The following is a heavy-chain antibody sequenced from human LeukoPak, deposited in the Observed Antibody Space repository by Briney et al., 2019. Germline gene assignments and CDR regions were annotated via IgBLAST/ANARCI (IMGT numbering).Heavy chain of an antibody. CDR3: ASQENSIVGATDFDY. J-gene: IGHJ4*02. CDR2: IYYSGST. CDR1: GGSISSSSYY. V-gene: IGHV4-39*01. D-gene: IGHD1-26*01. Sequence: SETLSLTCTVPGGSISSSSYYWGWIRQPPGKGLEWIGSIYYSGSTYYNPSLKSRVTISVDTPKNQFSLKLSSVTAADTAVYCCASQENSIVGATDFDYWGQGTLVTVSS.